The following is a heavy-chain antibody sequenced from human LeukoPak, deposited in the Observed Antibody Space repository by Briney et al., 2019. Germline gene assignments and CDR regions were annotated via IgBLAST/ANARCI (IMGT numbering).Heavy chain of an antibody. D-gene: IGHD3-10*01. CDR2: IYYSGST. CDR1: GGSISSSSHY. J-gene: IGHJ4*02. CDR3: ARGPKRITMVRGATSCFDY. Sequence: SETLSLTCTVSGGSISSSSHYWGWIRQPPGKGLEWIGSIYYSGSTYYNPSLKSRVTISVDTSKNQFSLKLSSVTAADTAVYYCARGPKRITMVRGATSCFDYWGQGTLVTVSS. V-gene: IGHV4-39*07.